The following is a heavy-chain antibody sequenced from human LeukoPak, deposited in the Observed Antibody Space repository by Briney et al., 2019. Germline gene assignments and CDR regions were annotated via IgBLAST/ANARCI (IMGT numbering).Heavy chain of an antibody. CDR1: GFTFSSYA. CDR3: AKSLGPRLSSGYYES. CDR2: ISGSGGST. Sequence: GGSLRLSCAASGFTFSSYAMSWVRQAPGKGPEWVSAISGSGGSTYYADSVKGRFTISRDNSKNTLYLQMNSLRAEDTAVYYCAKSLGPRLSSGYYESWGQGTLVTVSS. J-gene: IGHJ4*02. D-gene: IGHD3-22*01. V-gene: IGHV3-23*01.